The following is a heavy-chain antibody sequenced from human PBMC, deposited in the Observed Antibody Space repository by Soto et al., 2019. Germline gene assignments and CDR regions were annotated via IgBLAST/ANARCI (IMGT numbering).Heavy chain of an antibody. CDR3: VKNSGWFNT. J-gene: IGHJ5*02. V-gene: IGHV3-23*01. Sequence: QLLQSGGGLVQPGGSLTLSCAASGFTFGTTDMSWVRQAPGEGLEWVSTIDGSGGITYYEDSVKGRFTISRDNSRNTVYLQMNSLRGDGTALYYCVKNSGWFNTWGQGALVTVSS. CDR2: IDGSGGIT. D-gene: IGHD3-10*01. CDR1: GFTFGTTD.